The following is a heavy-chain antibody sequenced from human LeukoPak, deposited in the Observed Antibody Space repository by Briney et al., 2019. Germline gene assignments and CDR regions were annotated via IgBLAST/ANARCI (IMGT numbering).Heavy chain of an antibody. D-gene: IGHD4-23*01. Sequence: ASVKVSCKASGYTFTSYYIHWVRQAPGQGLEWMGIINPSGGSTSYAQKFQGRVTMTRDTSTSTVYMELSSLRSEGTAVYYCARDGGRNGGIKRFDYWGQGTLVTVSS. CDR3: ARDGGRNGGIKRFDY. J-gene: IGHJ4*02. CDR1: GYTFTSYY. V-gene: IGHV1-46*03. CDR2: INPSGGST.